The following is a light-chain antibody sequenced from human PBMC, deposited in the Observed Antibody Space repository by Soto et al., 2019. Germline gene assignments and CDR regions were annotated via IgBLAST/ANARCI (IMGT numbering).Light chain of an antibody. V-gene: IGKV1-5*03. CDR3: QHYNSYSEA. CDR1: QTIGSW. CDR2: KAS. Sequence: DIQMTQSPSTLSGSVGDRVTITCRASQTIGSWLAWYQQKPGKAPKLLIYKASTLKSGVTSRFSGSGFGTEFTLTISSLQPDDFATYYCQHYNSYSEAFGQGTKV. J-gene: IGKJ1*01.